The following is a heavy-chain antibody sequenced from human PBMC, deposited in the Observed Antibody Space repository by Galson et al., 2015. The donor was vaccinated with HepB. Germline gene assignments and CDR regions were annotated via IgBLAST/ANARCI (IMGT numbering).Heavy chain of an antibody. J-gene: IGHJ6*02. CDR2: ISSSSSTI. V-gene: IGHV3-48*02. D-gene: IGHD3-10*01. CDR3: ARAPSALIWYYYGMDV. Sequence: SLRLSCAASGFTFSSYSMNWVRQAPGKGLEWVSYISSSSSTIYYADSAKGRFTISRDNAKNSLYLQMNSLRDEDTAVYYCARAPSALIWYYYGMDVWGQGTTVTVSS. CDR1: GFTFSSYS.